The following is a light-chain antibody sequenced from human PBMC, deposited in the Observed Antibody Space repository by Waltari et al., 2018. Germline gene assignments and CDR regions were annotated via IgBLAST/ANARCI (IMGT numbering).Light chain of an antibody. CDR2: RAS. V-gene: IGKV4-1*01. Sequence: DTVMTQSPDSLAVSLGERATINCKSRESLFYSPDNKSYLAWYQQKPGQPPQLLFSRASARESGVPYRFSGSGSETDFALTISSLQAADVAVYFCQQYYSTPYTFGRGTRLEI. CDR1: ESLFYSPDNKSY. CDR3: QQYYSTPYT. J-gene: IGKJ2*01.